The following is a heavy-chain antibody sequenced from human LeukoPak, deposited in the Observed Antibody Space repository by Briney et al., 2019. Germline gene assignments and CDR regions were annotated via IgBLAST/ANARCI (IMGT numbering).Heavy chain of an antibody. CDR2: ISSSSSYI. V-gene: IGHV3-21*01. CDR1: GFTFSSYS. Sequence: GGSLRLSCAASGFTFSSYSMNWVRQAPGKGLEWVSSISSSSSYIYYADSVKGRFTISRDNAKNSLYLQMNSLRAEDTAVYYCARGGLDRWGLVGAGSSYYYMDVWGKGTTVTISS. CDR3: ARGGLDRWGLVGAGSSYYYMDV. J-gene: IGHJ6*03. D-gene: IGHD1-26*01.